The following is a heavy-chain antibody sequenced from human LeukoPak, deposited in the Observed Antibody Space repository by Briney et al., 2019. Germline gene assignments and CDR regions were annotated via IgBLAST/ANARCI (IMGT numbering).Heavy chain of an antibody. D-gene: IGHD3-10*01. Sequence: GGSLRLSCAVSGFPLSSYAMSWVRQAPGKGLEWVSATSSSDAGTYYADSVKGRFTISRDNAKNSLYLQMNSLRAEDTAVYYCAREPPLVGVIMFGTDYWGQGTLVTVSS. CDR2: TSSSDAGT. V-gene: IGHV3-23*01. CDR1: GFPLSSYA. J-gene: IGHJ4*02. CDR3: AREPPLVGVIMFGTDY.